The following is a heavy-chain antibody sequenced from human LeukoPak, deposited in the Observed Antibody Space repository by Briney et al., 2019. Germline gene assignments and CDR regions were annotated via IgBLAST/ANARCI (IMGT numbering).Heavy chain of an antibody. J-gene: IGHJ5*02. CDR3: AKSGGYDVGNWFDP. V-gene: IGHV1-46*01. Sequence: ASVKVSCKASGYTFTTYYMHWVRQAPGQGLEWRGIINPSGGSTGYAQRFQGRVPMTRDMSTSTVYMELSSLRSEDTAVYYCAKSGGYDVGNWFDPWGQGTLVIVSS. CDR1: GYTFTTYY. CDR2: INPSGGST. D-gene: IGHD3-3*01.